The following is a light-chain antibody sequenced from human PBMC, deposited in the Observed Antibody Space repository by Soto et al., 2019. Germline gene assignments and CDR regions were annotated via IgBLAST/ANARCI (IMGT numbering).Light chain of an antibody. Sequence: SYELTQPPSVSVSPGQTASITCSGDKLGDKYACWYQQKPGQSPVLVIYQDSTRPSGIPERLSGSNSGNTATLTISGTQAMDEADYYCQAWDSSHVVFGGGTKLTVL. J-gene: IGLJ2*01. CDR3: QAWDSSHVV. CDR2: QDS. CDR1: KLGDKY. V-gene: IGLV3-1*01.